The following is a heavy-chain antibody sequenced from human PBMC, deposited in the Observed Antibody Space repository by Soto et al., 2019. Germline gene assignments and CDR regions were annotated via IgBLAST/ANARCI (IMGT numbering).Heavy chain of an antibody. J-gene: IGHJ4*02. D-gene: IGHD1-26*01. Sequence: GGSLRLSCAASGFTFSSYGMHWVRQAPGKGLEWVAFIWYDGTNKYYADSVKGRFPISRDNSKNTLFLQMNSLRAEDTAVYYCAQAIVGPRGPFFWGQGTLVTVSS. CDR2: IWYDGTNK. CDR3: AQAIVGPRGPFF. V-gene: IGHV3-30*02. CDR1: GFTFSSYG.